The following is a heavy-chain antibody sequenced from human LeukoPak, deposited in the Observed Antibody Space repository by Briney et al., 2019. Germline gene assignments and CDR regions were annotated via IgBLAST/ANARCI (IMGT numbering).Heavy chain of an antibody. CDR1: GFTLSTNY. CDR3: AREEHYRRYFAL. V-gene: IGHV3-53*01. Sequence: GGSLRLSCAASGFTLSTNYMSWVRQAPGKGLEWVSVSYSGGSSYYADSVKGRFTISRDNSKNTLYLQMNSLRAEDTAVYFCAREEHYRRYFALWGRGTLVTVSS. D-gene: IGHD3-16*02. CDR2: SYSGGSS. J-gene: IGHJ2*01.